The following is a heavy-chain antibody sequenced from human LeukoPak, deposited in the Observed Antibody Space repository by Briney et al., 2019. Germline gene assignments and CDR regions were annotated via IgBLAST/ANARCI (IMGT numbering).Heavy chain of an antibody. CDR3: ARDVQGEYDWSDGWFDP. V-gene: IGHV3-66*01. Sequence: GGSLRLSCAASGFTVSSTYMNWVRQSPGKGLEWVSVMYSDGTTFYADSVKGRFTISRDNSNNTLYPQMNGLTAEDTAVYYCARDVQGEYDWSDGWFDPWGQGTLVTVSS. D-gene: IGHD1-1*01. CDR2: MYSDGTT. J-gene: IGHJ5*02. CDR1: GFTVSSTY.